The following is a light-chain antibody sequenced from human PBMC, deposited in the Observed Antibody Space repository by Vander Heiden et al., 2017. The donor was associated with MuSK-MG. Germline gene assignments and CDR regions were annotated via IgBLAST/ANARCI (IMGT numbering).Light chain of an antibody. J-gene: IGKJ3*01. V-gene: IGKV1-39*01. CDR3: QQSDSTPFT. Sequence: DIQMTQSPSSLSASVGDRVTITCRASQSISSYLNWYQQKPGKAPKLLIYAASSLQSGVPSRFTGSGSGTDFTLTISSLQPEDFATYYCQQSDSTPFTSGHGTKVDLK. CDR1: QSISSY. CDR2: AAS.